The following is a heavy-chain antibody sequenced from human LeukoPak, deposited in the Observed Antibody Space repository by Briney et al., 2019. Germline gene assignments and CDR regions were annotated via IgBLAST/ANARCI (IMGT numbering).Heavy chain of an antibody. D-gene: IGHD4-17*01. J-gene: IGHJ4*02. Sequence: GGSLRLSCAASGFTFSSYAMHWVRQAPGKGLEWVAVISYDGSNKYYADPVKGRFTISRDNSKNTLYLQMNSLRAEDTAVYYCASVTTTFDYWGQGTLVTVSS. CDR2: ISYDGSNK. V-gene: IGHV3-30-3*01. CDR3: ASVTTTFDY. CDR1: GFTFSSYA.